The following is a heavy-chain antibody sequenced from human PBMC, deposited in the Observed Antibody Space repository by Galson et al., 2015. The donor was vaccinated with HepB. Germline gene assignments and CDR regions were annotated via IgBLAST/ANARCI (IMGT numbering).Heavy chain of an antibody. V-gene: IGHV3-23*01. Sequence: SLRLSCAASGFTFSNYAMSWVRQAPGKGLQWVSAISGSGGSTYYADSVKGRFTISRDNSKNTLYLQMNSLRAEDTAVYYCAKDLNMAVPALDYQYGMDVWGQGTTVTVSS. J-gene: IGHJ6*02. CDR2: ISGSGGST. CDR3: AKDLNMAVPALDYQYGMDV. CDR1: GFTFSNYA. D-gene: IGHD5-24*01.